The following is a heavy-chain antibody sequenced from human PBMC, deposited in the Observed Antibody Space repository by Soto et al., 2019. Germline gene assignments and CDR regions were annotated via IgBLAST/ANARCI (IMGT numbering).Heavy chain of an antibody. D-gene: IGHD2-15*01. V-gene: IGHV1-69*02. CDR2: IIPILGIA. CDR3: AKYCSGGSCYSGENAFDI. CDR1: GGTFSSYT. J-gene: IGHJ3*02. Sequence: QVQLVQSGAEVKKPGSSVKVSCKASGGTFSSYTISWVRQAPGQGLEWMGRIIPILGIANYAQKFQGRVTITADKSTSTADMELSSLRSEDTAVYYCAKYCSGGSCYSGENAFDIWGQGTMVTVSS.